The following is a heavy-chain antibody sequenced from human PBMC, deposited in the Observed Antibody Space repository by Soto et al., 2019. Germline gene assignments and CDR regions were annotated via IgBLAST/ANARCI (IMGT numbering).Heavy chain of an antibody. CDR3: ARGYTQFDY. D-gene: IGHD5-18*01. CDR1: GFTFISHT. V-gene: IGHV3-21*06. J-gene: IGHJ4*02. CDR2: ISSSSNYI. Sequence: GGSLRLSCVTSGFTFISHTMNWVRQAPGKGLEWVSSISSSSNYIYYADSVKGRFTISRDNAKSFLYLQMDSLRAEDTAVYYCARGYTQFDYCGQGTLVTAPQ.